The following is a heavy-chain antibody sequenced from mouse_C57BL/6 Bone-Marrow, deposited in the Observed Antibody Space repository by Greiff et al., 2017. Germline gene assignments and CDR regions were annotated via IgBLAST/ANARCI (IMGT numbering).Heavy chain of an antibody. CDR3: ARIGLLHVFAY. V-gene: IGHV8-8*01. J-gene: IGHJ3*01. CDR1: GFSLSTFGMG. Sequence: LQESGPGILQPSQTLSLTCSFSGFSLSTFGMGLGWIRQPSGKGLEWLAHNWWDDDKYYDPSLKSGITISKDTSKNQGFLKIANVDTADTATYYCARIGLLHVFAYWGQGTLVTVSA. CDR2: NWWDDDK.